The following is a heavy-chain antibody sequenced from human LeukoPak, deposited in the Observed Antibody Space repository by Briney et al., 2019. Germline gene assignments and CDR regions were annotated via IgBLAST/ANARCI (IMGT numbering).Heavy chain of an antibody. Sequence: GESLKISCKGSGYAFTNYWIGWVRQMPGKGLEWMGIIYPGDSDTRYSPSFQGQVTISADKSISTAYLQWSSLKASDTAMYYCARTLVSSGWYHFDYWGQGTLVTVSS. CDR1: GYAFTNYW. J-gene: IGHJ4*02. CDR3: ARTLVSSGWYHFDY. D-gene: IGHD6-19*01. V-gene: IGHV5-51*01. CDR2: IYPGDSDT.